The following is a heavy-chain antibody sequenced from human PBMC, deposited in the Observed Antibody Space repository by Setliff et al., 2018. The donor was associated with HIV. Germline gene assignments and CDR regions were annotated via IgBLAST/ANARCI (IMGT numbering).Heavy chain of an antibody. D-gene: IGHD6-19*01. CDR1: GGSFSGYF. J-gene: IGHJ4*02. Sequence: SETLSLTCAVYGGSFSGYFWSWTRQSPGRGLEWIREINQSGNSNYNPSLRSRVTILSDMSKNQFFLKVTSVTAADTAVYFCVRGPQWLVQKGRVYYFDYWGQGALVTV. V-gene: IGHV4-34*01. CDR2: INQSGNS. CDR3: VRGPQWLVQKGRVYYFDY.